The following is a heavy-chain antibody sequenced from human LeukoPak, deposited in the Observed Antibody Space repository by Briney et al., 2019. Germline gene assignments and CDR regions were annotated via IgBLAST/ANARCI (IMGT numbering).Heavy chain of an antibody. J-gene: IGHJ5*02. Sequence: GGSLRLSCAASGFTFSVYSMAWVRQAPGKGLEWISYLSSSGDSASYADSVKGRVTTTRDNDRKSLYLQMSSLRAEDTAVYFCARIHQYTSTWGWFDPWGQGTLVTVSS. CDR1: GFTFSVYS. CDR3: ARIHQYTSTWGWFDP. D-gene: IGHD6-13*01. CDR2: LSSSGDSA. V-gene: IGHV3-11*03.